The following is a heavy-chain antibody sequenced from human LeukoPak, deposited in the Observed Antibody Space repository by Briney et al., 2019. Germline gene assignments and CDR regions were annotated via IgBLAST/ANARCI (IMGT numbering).Heavy chain of an antibody. D-gene: IGHD3-22*01. J-gene: IGHJ3*02. V-gene: IGHV4-34*01. CDR2: INHSGST. Sequence: SETLSLTCAVYGGSFSGYYWGWIRQPPGKGLEWIGEINHSGSTNYNPSLKSRVTISVDTSKNQFSLKLSSVTAADTAVYYCARAYYYDSSGNDAFDIWGQGTMVTVSS. CDR3: ARAYYYDSSGNDAFDI. CDR1: GGSFSGYY.